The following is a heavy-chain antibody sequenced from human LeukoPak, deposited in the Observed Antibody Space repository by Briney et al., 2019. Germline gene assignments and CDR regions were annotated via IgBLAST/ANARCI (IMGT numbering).Heavy chain of an antibody. V-gene: IGHV3-21*01. CDR3: ARDPAMTTVIRMAFDI. D-gene: IGHD4-17*01. CDR2: ISSSSSYI. CDR1: GFTFSSYS. Sequence: GGSLRLFCAASGFTFSSYSMNWARQAPGKGLEWVSSISSSSSYIYYADSVKGRFTISRDNAKNSLYLQMNSLRAEETAVYYCARDPAMTTVIRMAFDIWGQGTMVTVSS. J-gene: IGHJ3*02.